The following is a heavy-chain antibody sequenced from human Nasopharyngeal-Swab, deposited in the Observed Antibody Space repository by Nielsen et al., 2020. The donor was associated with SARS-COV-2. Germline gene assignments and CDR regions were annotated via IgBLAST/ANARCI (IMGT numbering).Heavy chain of an antibody. CDR1: GFTFSSYT. CDR2: ISPTSDYI. Sequence: GESLKISCAASGFTFSSYTMNWVRQAPGKGLEWVSSISPTSDYIYYADSVKGRFTISRDNAKNSLFLQMNSLRAEETAIYYCVRGSYGHYDSWGQGALITVSS. D-gene: IGHD4-17*01. CDR3: VRGSYGHYDS. J-gene: IGHJ5*01. V-gene: IGHV3-21*06.